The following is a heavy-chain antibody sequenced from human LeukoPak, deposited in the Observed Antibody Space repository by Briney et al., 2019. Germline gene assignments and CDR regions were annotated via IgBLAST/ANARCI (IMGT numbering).Heavy chain of an antibody. Sequence: SGGSLRLSCAASGFTFSNVWMSWLRKAPEKGLEWVCRIRTKTEGGTTDYAAPVKGRATISRDDSENTLYLQINSLKPEDTAVYYCTTIGGHGDLDNWGQGTMVTVSS. V-gene: IGHV3-15*01. CDR1: GFTFSNVW. CDR3: TTIGGHGDLDN. J-gene: IGHJ4*02. CDR2: IRTKTEGGTT. D-gene: IGHD4-17*01.